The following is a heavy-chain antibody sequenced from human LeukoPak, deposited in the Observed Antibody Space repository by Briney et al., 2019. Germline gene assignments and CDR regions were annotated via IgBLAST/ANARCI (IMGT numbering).Heavy chain of an antibody. V-gene: IGHV4-61*08. CDR1: GGSISSGGYY. J-gene: IGHJ6*02. CDR2: IYYSGST. D-gene: IGHD2-2*01. CDR3: ARADCSSTSCYGLDA. Sequence: SQTLSLTCTVSGGSISSGGYYWSWIRQPPGKGLEWIGYIYYSGSTNYNPSLKSRVTISVDTSKNQFSLKLSSVTAADTAVYYCARADCSSTSCYGLDAWGQGTTVTVSS.